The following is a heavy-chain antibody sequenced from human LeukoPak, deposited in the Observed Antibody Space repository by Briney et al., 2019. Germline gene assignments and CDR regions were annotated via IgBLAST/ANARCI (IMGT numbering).Heavy chain of an antibody. J-gene: IGHJ4*02. CDR1: GFTFDDYA. CDR3: ARVAFGGVILTYYFDY. Sequence: GGSLRLSCAASGFTFDDYAMHWVRQAPGKGLEWVSGISWNSGSIGYADSVKGRFTISRDNAKNSLYLRMNSLRAEDTALYYCARVAFGGVILTYYFDYWGQGTLVTVSS. D-gene: IGHD3-16*02. V-gene: IGHV3-9*01. CDR2: ISWNSGSI.